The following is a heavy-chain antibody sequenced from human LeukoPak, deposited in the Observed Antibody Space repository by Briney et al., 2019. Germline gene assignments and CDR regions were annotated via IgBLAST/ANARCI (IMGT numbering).Heavy chain of an antibody. D-gene: IGHD6-13*01. CDR3: ARGLGIAAARDWFDP. CDR2: MSPNNDNT. CDR1: GYTFIDYD. J-gene: IGHJ5*02. Sequence: ASVKVSCKASGYTFIDYDINWVRQAAGQGLEWMGWMSPNNDNTGYAQKFQGRVTMTRNTSTSTAYMELSSLRSEDTAVYYCARGLGIAAARDWFDPWGPGTLVTVSS. V-gene: IGHV1-8*01.